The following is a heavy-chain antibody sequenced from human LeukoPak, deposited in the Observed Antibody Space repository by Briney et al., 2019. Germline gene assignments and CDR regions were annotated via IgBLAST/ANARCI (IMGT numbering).Heavy chain of an antibody. Sequence: GRSLRLSCAASGFSSSDYGMHWVRQAPGKGLEWVAMIWYDGSNKYHSDSVKGRFTISRDNSKNTLYLQMNSLRAEDTAVYYCAGGASSTDTFDFWGQGTLVTVSS. CDR1: GFSSSDYG. CDR2: IWYDGSNK. J-gene: IGHJ4*02. V-gene: IGHV3-33*01. CDR3: AGGASSTDTFDF. D-gene: IGHD5/OR15-5a*01.